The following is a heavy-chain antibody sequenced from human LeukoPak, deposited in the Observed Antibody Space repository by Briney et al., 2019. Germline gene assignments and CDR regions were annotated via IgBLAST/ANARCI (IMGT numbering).Heavy chain of an antibody. CDR3: TTRLLQFLEFDY. CDR2: IKSKADGGTT. CDR1: GFTFSNAW. V-gene: IGHV3-15*01. J-gene: IGHJ4*02. D-gene: IGHD3-3*01. Sequence: TGGSLRLSCAASGFTFSNAWMSWVRQAPGKGLEWVGRIKSKADGGTTNYAAPVKGRFTISRDDSENTLYLQMNSLKTEDTAVYYCTTRLLQFLEFDYWGQGTLVTVSS.